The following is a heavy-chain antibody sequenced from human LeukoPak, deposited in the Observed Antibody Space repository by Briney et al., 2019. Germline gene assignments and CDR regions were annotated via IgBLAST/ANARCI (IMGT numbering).Heavy chain of an antibody. D-gene: IGHD3-10*01. CDR2: ISSSGSTI. V-gene: IGHV3-48*04. CDR3: ARDQAPITMVRGGQIDY. CDR1: GLTFSFYS. J-gene: IGHJ4*02. Sequence: GGSLRLSCAASGLTFSFYSMNWVRQAPGKGLEWVSYISSSGSTIYYADSVKGRFTISRDNAKNSLYLQMNSLRAEDTAVYYCARDQAPITMVRGGQIDYWGQGTLVTVSS.